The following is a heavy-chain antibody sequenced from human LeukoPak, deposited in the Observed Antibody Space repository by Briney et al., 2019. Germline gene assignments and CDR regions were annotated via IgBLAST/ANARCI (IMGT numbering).Heavy chain of an antibody. CDR3: AIVVVPAAISGGWFDP. Sequence: SVKVSCKASGGTFSSYAISWVRQAPGQGHESMGGIIPIFGTANYAQKFQGRVTITTDESTSTAYMELSSLRSEDTAVYYCAIVVVPAAISGGWFDPWGQGTLVTVSS. CDR2: IIPIFGTA. V-gene: IGHV1-69*05. D-gene: IGHD2-2*01. CDR1: GGTFSSYA. J-gene: IGHJ5*02.